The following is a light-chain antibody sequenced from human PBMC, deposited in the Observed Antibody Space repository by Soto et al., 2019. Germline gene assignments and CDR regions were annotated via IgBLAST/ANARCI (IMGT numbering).Light chain of an antibody. CDR3: QQSYRAPYT. CDR1: QSISNF. Sequence: IQLTQSPSSLSTSVGDSVTITCRASQSISNFLNWYQHKPGKAPDLLIYAASTLFSGVPSRFRGSGSGTYFTLTITSLQPEDFATYYCQQSYRAPYTFGQGTKLEIK. CDR2: AAS. V-gene: IGKV1-39*01. J-gene: IGKJ2*01.